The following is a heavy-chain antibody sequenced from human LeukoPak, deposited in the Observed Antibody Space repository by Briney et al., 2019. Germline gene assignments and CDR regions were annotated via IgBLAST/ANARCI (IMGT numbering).Heavy chain of an antibody. Sequence: ASVKVSCKASGYTFTSHAMHWVRQAPGQRLEWMGWINAGNGNTKYSQKFQGRVTITRDTSASTAYMELSSLRSEDTAVYYCARGPRMVRGVNFDYWGQGTLVTVSS. CDR1: GYTFTSHA. CDR2: INAGNGNT. V-gene: IGHV1-3*01. D-gene: IGHD3-10*01. J-gene: IGHJ4*02. CDR3: ARGPRMVRGVNFDY.